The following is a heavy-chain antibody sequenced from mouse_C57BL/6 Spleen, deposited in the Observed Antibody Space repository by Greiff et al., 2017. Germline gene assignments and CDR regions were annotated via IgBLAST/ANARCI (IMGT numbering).Heavy chain of an antibody. Sequence: VQRVESGAELVKPGASVKISCKASGYAFSSYWMNWVKQRPGKGLEWIGQIYPGDGDTNYNGKFKGKATLTADKSSSTAYMQLSSLTSEDSAVYFCAPQTAQATLFAYWGQGTLVTVSA. CDR2: IYPGDGDT. V-gene: IGHV1-80*01. J-gene: IGHJ3*01. CDR1: GYAFSSYW. D-gene: IGHD3-2*02. CDR3: APQTAQATLFAY.